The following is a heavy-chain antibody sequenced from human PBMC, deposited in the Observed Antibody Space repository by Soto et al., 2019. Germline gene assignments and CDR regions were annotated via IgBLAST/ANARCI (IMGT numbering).Heavy chain of an antibody. Sequence: GGSLRLSCAASGFTFSSYAMSWVCQAPGKGLEWVSAISGSGGSTYYADSVKGRFTISRDNSKNTLYLQMNSLRAEDTAVYYCARDYYDSSGYYRLLDYWGQGTLVTVSS. V-gene: IGHV3-23*01. D-gene: IGHD3-22*01. J-gene: IGHJ4*02. CDR1: GFTFSSYA. CDR3: ARDYYDSSGYYRLLDY. CDR2: ISGSGGST.